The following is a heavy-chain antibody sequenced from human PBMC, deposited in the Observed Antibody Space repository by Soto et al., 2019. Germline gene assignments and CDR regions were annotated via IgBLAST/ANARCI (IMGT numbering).Heavy chain of an antibody. CDR3: AKAPRQYSSSWYPGYFDY. CDR2: ISYDGSNK. J-gene: IGHJ4*02. V-gene: IGHV3-30*18. D-gene: IGHD6-13*01. Sequence: QVQLVESGGGVVQPGRSLRLSCAASGFTFSSYGMHWVRQAPGKGLEWVAVISYDGSNKYYADSVKGRFTISRDNSKNTLYLQMNSLRAEDTAVYYCAKAPRQYSSSWYPGYFDYWGQGTLVTVSS. CDR1: GFTFSSYG.